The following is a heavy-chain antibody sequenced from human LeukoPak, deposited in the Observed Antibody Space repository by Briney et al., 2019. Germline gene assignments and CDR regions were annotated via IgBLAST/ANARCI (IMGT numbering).Heavy chain of an antibody. CDR2: INPSGGST. Sequence: ASVKVSCKASGYTFTSYYMHWVRQAPGQGLEWMGIINPSGGSTSYAQKFQGRVTMTRDTSTSTVYMELSSPRSEDTAVYYCARGPDYAHYSSPWEGAFDIWGQGTMVTVSS. CDR1: GYTFTSYY. D-gene: IGHD6-13*01. CDR3: ARGPDYAHYSSPWEGAFDI. V-gene: IGHV1-46*01. J-gene: IGHJ3*02.